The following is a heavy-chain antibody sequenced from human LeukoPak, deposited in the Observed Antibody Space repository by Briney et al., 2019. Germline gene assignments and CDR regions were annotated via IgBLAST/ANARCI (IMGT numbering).Heavy chain of an antibody. CDR3: ARDGYEYCSSTSCLDY. CDR2: ISVDTGNP. CDR1: GYTFTRHA. Sequence: ASVKVSCTPPGYTFTRHAINWVRQVPGQGFEWMGWISVDTGNPTYAQGFAGRFVFSLDTSVGTANLQISSLKPEDTAVYYCARDGYEYCSSTSCLDYWGQGTLVTVSS. J-gene: IGHJ4*02. V-gene: IGHV7-4-1*02. D-gene: IGHD2-2*01.